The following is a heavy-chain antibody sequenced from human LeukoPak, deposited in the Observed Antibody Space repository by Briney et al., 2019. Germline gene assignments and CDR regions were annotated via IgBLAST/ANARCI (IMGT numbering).Heavy chain of an antibody. CDR3: ARGPMYSTSYYAPDY. D-gene: IGHD6-13*01. CDR1: GYGFSSYG. Sequence: ASVKVSCKASGYGFSSYGISWVRQAPGQGLEWMGWISAYSGNTKYAQKFQGRVTMTTDTSTGTAYIELRSLRPDDTAVYYCARGPMYSTSYYAPDYWGQGTPVTVSS. J-gene: IGHJ4*02. CDR2: ISAYSGNT. V-gene: IGHV1-18*01.